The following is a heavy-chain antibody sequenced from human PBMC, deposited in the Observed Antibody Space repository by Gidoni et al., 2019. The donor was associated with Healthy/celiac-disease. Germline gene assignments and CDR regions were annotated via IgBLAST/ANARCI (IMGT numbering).Heavy chain of an antibody. CDR2: ISSSSSTI. D-gene: IGHD3-10*02. CDR1: GFTFSSYS. V-gene: IGHV3-48*01. Sequence: EVQLVESGGGLVQPGGSLRLSCAASGFTFSSYSMNWVRQAPGKGLEWVSYISSSSSTIYYADSVKGRFTISRDNAKNSLYLQMNSLRAEDTAVYYCARDMSRTRLDYWGQGTLVTVSS. J-gene: IGHJ4*02. CDR3: ARDMSRTRLDY.